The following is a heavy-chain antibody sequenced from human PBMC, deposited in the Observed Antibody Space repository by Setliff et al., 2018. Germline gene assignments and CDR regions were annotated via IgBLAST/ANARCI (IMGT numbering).Heavy chain of an antibody. V-gene: IGHV3-30*02. CDR1: GFPFSTYG. Sequence: GGSLSLSCAAAGFPFSTYGMHWVRQAPGKGLAWVAFVRFDGTYKYYADSVKGRFTISRDNSENTLFLQMTSLRSEDTGVYYCAIEIGNNGDCYSVYGMDVWGQGTTVTVS. D-gene: IGHD2-21*02. CDR3: AIEIGNNGDCYSVYGMDV. J-gene: IGHJ6*02. CDR2: VRFDGTYK.